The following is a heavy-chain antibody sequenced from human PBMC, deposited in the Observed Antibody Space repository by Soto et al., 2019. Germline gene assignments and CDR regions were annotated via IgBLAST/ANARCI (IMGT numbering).Heavy chain of an antibody. CDR2: FHYSENT. J-gene: IGHJ6*02. Sequence: SETLSLTCTVSGGSISSYYWSWIRQPPGKGLEWIGTFHYSENTNYNPSLESRVAISVDTSKNQFSLKVTSVTAADTAIYYCARLGGYCSSTSCYGYYGIDVPAQRTTVPVSS. D-gene: IGHD2-2*01. V-gene: IGHV4-59*08. CDR3: ARLGGYCSSTSCYGYYGIDV. CDR1: GGSISSYY.